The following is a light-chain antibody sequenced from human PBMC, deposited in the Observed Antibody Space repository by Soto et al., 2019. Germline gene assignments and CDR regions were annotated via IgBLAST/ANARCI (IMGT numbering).Light chain of an antibody. Sequence: IQMTQSPSSLSASVGDSVTITCRTSQTINNYLNWYQQKPGKAPKLLLYDVSSLESGVPSRFSGSGSATEFILTINGLQPDDFATYFCQQFKSGTWTFGQGTKVDIK. CDR2: DVS. CDR3: QQFKSGTWT. V-gene: IGKV1-13*02. J-gene: IGKJ1*01. CDR1: QTINNY.